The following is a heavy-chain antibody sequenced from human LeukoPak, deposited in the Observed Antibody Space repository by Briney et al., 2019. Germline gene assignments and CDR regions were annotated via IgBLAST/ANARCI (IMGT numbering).Heavy chain of an antibody. CDR2: IYYSGST. V-gene: IGHV4-31*03. D-gene: IGHD6-13*01. J-gene: IGHJ4*02. CDR1: GGSISSSSFY. Sequence: PSETLSLTCTVSGGSISSSSFYWGWIRQPPGKGLEWIGYIYYSGSTYYNPSLKSRVTISVDTPKNQFSLKLSSVTAADTAVYYCARGRATAAGLNFDYWGQGTLVTVSS. CDR3: ARGRATAAGLNFDY.